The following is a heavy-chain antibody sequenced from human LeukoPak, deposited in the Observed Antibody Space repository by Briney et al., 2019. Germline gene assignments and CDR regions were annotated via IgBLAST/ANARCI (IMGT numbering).Heavy chain of an antibody. V-gene: IGHV4-39*01. CDR1: GGSINISDYY. J-gene: IGHJ4*02. D-gene: IGHD1-26*01. CDR3: ARRGTIDSGRPWN. CDR2: MHYSGNT. Sequence: PSETLSLTCTVSGGSINISDYYWGWIRQPPGKGLEWTGCMHYSGNTYYNPSLRSRVTISVDTSENQFSLKVRSVTAADTAVYYCARRGTIDSGRPWNWGQGTLVTVSS.